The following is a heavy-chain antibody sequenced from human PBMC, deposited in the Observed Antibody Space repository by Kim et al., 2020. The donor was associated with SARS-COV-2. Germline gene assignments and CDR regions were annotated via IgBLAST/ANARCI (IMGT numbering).Heavy chain of an antibody. J-gene: IGHJ4*02. V-gene: IGHV3-7*01. CDR3: ARGLLAAN. CDR1: GFSFSTFS. CDR2: IKPDGSAK. Sequence: GGSLRLSCAASGFSFSTFSMGLVRQAPGKGLEWVANIKPDGSAKNYVDSVKGRFTISRDNAKDSLVLEMKSLRAEDTAIYYCARGLLAANWGQGALVTVSS.